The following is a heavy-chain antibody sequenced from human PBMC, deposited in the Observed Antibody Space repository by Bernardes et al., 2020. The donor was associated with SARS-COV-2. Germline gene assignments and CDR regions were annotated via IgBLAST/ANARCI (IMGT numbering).Heavy chain of an antibody. V-gene: IGHV1-2*02. CDR1: GYTFTGYF. CDR3: ARDYYGSGSYTDY. D-gene: IGHD3-10*01. J-gene: IGHJ4*02. CDR2: INPNSGGT. Sequence: ASVKVSCKASGYTFTGYFMQWVRQAPGQGLEWMGWINPNSGGTNYAQKFQGRVTMTRDTSISTAYMELSRLRSDDTAVYYCARDYYGSGSYTDYWGQGTLVTVSS.